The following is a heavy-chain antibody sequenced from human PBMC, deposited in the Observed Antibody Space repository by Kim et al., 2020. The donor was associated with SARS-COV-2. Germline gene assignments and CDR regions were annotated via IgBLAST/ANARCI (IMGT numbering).Heavy chain of an antibody. CDR3: ARSSRDGYNDAFDY. D-gene: IGHD5-12*01. Sequence: NPSLKSRVTISVDTSKNQFSLKLSSVTAADTAVYYCARSSRDGYNDAFDYWGQGTLVTVSS. V-gene: IGHV4-59*01. J-gene: IGHJ4*02.